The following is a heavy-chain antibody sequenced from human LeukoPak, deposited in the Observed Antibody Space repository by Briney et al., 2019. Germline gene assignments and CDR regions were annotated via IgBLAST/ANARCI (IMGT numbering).Heavy chain of an antibody. CDR3: ARSTRTMYYDILTGLDYYYYGMDV. J-gene: IGHJ6*02. Sequence: PSETLSLTCTVSGGSISSYYWSWIRQSPGKGLEWIGYIYYSGSTNYNPSLKSRVTISVDTSKNQFSLKLSSVTAADTAVYYCARSTRTMYYDILTGLDYYYYGMDVWGQGTTVTVSS. CDR1: GGSISSYY. V-gene: IGHV4-59*01. D-gene: IGHD3-9*01. CDR2: IYYSGST.